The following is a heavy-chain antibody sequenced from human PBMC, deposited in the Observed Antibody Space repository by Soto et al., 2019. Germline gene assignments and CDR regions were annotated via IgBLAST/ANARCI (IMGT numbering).Heavy chain of an antibody. J-gene: IGHJ4*02. CDR2: IYSGGST. CDR1: GFTVSSNY. V-gene: IGHV3-66*01. D-gene: IGHD1-26*01. Sequence: EVQLVESGGGLVQPGGSLRLSCAASGFTVSSNYMSWVRQAPGKGLEWVSVIYSGGSTYYADSVKGRFTLSRDNSKNTLYLQMNSLRAEDTAVYYCARDRSSYYFDYWGQGTLVTVSS. CDR3: ARDRSSYYFDY.